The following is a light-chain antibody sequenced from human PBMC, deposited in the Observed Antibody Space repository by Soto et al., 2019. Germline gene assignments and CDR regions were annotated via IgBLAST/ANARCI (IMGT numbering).Light chain of an antibody. Sequence: QPVLTQPPSVSGAPGQRVTMSCTGSSSNIGAGYDVHWYQQLPGTAPKLLIYGNSNRPSGVPDRFSGSKSGTSASLAITGLQAEDEADYYCQSYDSSLSVVFGGGTQLTVL. CDR2: GNS. J-gene: IGLJ2*01. CDR3: QSYDSSLSVV. CDR1: SSNIGAGYD. V-gene: IGLV1-40*01.